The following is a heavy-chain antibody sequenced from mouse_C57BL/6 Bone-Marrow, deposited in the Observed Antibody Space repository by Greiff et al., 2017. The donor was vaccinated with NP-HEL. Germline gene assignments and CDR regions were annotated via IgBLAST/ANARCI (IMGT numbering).Heavy chain of an antibody. Sequence: VQLQQSGPELVKPGASVKISCKASGYTFTDYYMNWVKQSHGKSLEWIGDINPNNGGTSYNQKFKGKATLTVDKSSSTAYMELRSLTSEDSTVDYGARDGYYSSWYSDVWGTGTTVTVSS. CDR3: ARDGYYSSWYSDV. D-gene: IGHD2-3*01. CDR2: INPNNGGT. J-gene: IGHJ1*03. V-gene: IGHV1-26*01. CDR1: GYTFTDYY.